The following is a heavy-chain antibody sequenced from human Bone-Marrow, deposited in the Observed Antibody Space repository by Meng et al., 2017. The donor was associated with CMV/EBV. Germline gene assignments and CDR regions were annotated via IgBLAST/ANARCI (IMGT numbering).Heavy chain of an antibody. CDR2: INPNNADT. J-gene: IGHJ6*02. D-gene: IGHD3-10*01. CDR3: ARGPAGIWSADYYYYYGMDV. V-gene: IGHV1-2*02. Sequence: ASVKVSCKASGYILTDKYIHWVRQAPGQGLEWMGCINPNNADTKFAQRFQVRVTLTRDTSISTAYMELTRLRSDDTAVYYCARGPAGIWSADYYYYYGMDVWGQGTTVTVSS. CDR1: GYILTDKY.